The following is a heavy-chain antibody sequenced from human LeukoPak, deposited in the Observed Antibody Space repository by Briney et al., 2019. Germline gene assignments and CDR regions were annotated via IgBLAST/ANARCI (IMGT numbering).Heavy chain of an antibody. CDR2: ISGSGGST. CDR1: GFTFSSYA. D-gene: IGHD5-18*01. V-gene: IGHV3-23*01. Sequence: GRSLRLSCAASGFTFSSYAMSWVRQAPGKGLEWVSAISGSGGSTYYADSVKGRFTISRDNSKNTLYLQMNSLRAEDTAVYYCAKDISWIQLRGEGYWGQGTLVTVSS. J-gene: IGHJ4*02. CDR3: AKDISWIQLRGEGY.